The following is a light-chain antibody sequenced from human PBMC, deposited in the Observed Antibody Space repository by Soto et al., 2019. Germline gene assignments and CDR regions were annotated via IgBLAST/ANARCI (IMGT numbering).Light chain of an antibody. CDR3: QQRSNWPRT. CDR2: DAA. J-gene: IGKJ4*01. Sequence: EIVLTQSPATLSLSPGERATLSCRASQSVSSYLAWYQQKPGQAPRLLIYDAANRAAGIPARFSGRGSGTDFTRTSSSLEPEDVAVEYCQQRSNWPRTVGGGTKVESK. V-gene: IGKV3-11*01. CDR1: QSVSSY.